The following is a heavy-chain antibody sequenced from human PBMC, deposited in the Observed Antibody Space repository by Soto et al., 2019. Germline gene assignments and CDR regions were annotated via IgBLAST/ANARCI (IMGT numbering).Heavy chain of an antibody. CDR2: VTHSGSS. CDR1: GGSIRSSNW. J-gene: IGHJ4*02. CDR3: ARGYCSGASCSLPGY. D-gene: IGHD2-15*01. Sequence: PSETLSLTCAVSGGSIRSSNWWSWVRQPPGKGLEWIGEVTHSGSSNYNPSLKSRVTISLDKSKNQFYLELSSVTAADTAVYFCARGYCSGASCSLPGYWGQGTLVTVSS. V-gene: IGHV4-4*02.